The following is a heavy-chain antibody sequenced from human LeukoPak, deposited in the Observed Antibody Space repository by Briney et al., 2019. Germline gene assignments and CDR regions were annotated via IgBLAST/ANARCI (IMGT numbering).Heavy chain of an antibody. CDR1: GFTISGYS. V-gene: IGHV4-34*01. J-gene: IGHJ5*02. D-gene: IGHD5-18*01. CDR3: ARVRARRYSYPFWFDP. CDR2: INHSGST. Sequence: GSLRLACAASGFTISGYSMNWVSQSPGKGLEGIREINHSGSTNYNPSLKSRVTLSVDTSKNQFSLRLSSATAADTAVYYCARVRARRYSYPFWFDPCGQGTLVTVSS.